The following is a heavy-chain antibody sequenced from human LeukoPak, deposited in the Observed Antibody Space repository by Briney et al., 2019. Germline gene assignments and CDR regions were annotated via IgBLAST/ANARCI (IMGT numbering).Heavy chain of an antibody. CDR2: IIPIFGTA. CDR3: ARAESGREIAAFDI. V-gene: IGHV1-69*13. D-gene: IGHD6-25*01. Sequence: SVKVSCKASGGTFSSYAISWVRQAPGQGLEWMGGIIPIFGTANYAQKFQGRVTITADESTSTAYMELSSLRSEDTAAYYCARAESGREIAAFDIWGQGTMVTVSS. J-gene: IGHJ3*02. CDR1: GGTFSSYA.